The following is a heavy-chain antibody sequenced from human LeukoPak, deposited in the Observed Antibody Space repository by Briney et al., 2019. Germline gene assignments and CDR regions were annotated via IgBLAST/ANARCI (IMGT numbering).Heavy chain of an antibody. CDR3: ARDPLVPYGSGSYSV. D-gene: IGHD3-10*01. CDR2: INHSGST. CDR1: GGSFSGYY. V-gene: IGHV4-34*01. Sequence: SETLSLTCAVYGGSFSGYYWSWIRQPPGKGLEWIGEINHSGSTNYNPSLKSRVTISVDTSKNQFSLKLSSVTAADTAVYYCARDPLVPYGSGSYSVWGQGTLVTVSS. J-gene: IGHJ4*02.